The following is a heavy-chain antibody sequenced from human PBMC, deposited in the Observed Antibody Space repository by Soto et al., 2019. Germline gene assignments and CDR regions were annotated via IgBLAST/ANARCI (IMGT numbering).Heavy chain of an antibody. CDR1: GFTFSMFS. CDR3: VHPRSTVQIPPS. J-gene: IGHJ4*02. D-gene: IGHD4-17*01. CDR2: ISSNGDST. Sequence: PGGSLRLSCSASGFTFSMFSMHWVRQATGKGLEYVSGISSNGDSTYYADSVKCRFTISRDNSKNTLYLQMSSLRAVDTAVYYCVHPRSTVQIPPSWGQGTLVTVSS. V-gene: IGHV3-64D*06.